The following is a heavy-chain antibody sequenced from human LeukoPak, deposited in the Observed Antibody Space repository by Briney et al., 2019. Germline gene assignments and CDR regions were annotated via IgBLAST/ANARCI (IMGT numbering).Heavy chain of an antibody. CDR3: AREVGGSVDY. D-gene: IGHD1-14*01. CDR2: IFYSGST. J-gene: IGHJ4*02. V-gene: IGHV4-39*07. Sequence: PSETLSLTCTVSGGSISSSSYYWGWIRQPPGKGLEWIGSIFYSGSTNYNPSLKSRVTISVDTSKNQFSLKLSSVTAADTAVYYCAREVGGSVDYWGQGTLVTVSS. CDR1: GGSISSSSYY.